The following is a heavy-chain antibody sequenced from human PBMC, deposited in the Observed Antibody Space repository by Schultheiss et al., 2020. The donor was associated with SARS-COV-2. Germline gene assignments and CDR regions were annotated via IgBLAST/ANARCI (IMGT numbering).Heavy chain of an antibody. CDR3: ARVVGYGNNAGEVGYAMDD. D-gene: IGHD1/OR15-1a*01. CDR2: IRQTGSEK. Sequence: GGSLRLSCAASGFTFSSYWMNWVRQAPGKGLEWVANIRQTGSEKYYVDSVKGRFTISRDNSKNTLYLQMNSLRAEDTAVYYCARVVGYGNNAGEVGYAMDDWGQGTTVTVSS. CDR1: GFTFSSYW. V-gene: IGHV3-7*01. J-gene: IGHJ6*02.